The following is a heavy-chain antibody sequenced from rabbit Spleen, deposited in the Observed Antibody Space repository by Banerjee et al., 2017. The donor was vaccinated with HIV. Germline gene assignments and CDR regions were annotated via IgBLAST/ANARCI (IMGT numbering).Heavy chain of an antibody. Sequence: QEQLVEAGGGLVLPEGSLTLTWTVSGLSFSTSSWTWSVRQAPGKGLEWIACIDTSDGDTDYANWPRGRFTISKASSTTVTLKMTSLTAADTTTYFCARDLSGIIGWNFYLWGPGTLVTVS. V-gene: IGHV1S45*01. CDR3: ARDLSGIIGWNFYL. CDR2: IDTSDGDT. CDR1: GLSFSTSSW. J-gene: IGHJ6*01. D-gene: IGHD1-1*01.